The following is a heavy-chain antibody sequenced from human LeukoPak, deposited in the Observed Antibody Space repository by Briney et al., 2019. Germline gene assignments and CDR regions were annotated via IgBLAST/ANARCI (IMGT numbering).Heavy chain of an antibody. CDR1: RGSVSSGDYY. D-gene: IGHD3-22*01. V-gene: IGHV4-61*08. J-gene: IGHJ4*02. CDR3: ATADYYYDSSRTPTDY. CDR2: ISYSGST. Sequence: PSETLSLTCTVSRGSVSSGDYYWTWIRQPPGKGLEWIGYISYSGSTNYNPSLKSRVTISIDTSKNQISLKLSSVTAADTAVYYCATADYYYDSSRTPTDYWGQGTLVTVSS.